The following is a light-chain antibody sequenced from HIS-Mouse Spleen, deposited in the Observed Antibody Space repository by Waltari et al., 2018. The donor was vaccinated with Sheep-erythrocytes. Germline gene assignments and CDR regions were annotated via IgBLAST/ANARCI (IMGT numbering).Light chain of an antibody. CDR1: KLGDKY. Sequence: SYELTQPPSVSVSPGQTASITCSGDKLGDKYACWYQQKPGHSPVLVIYQDSKRPSGIPERFSGSNSGNTATLTISGTPAMDEADYYCQAWDSSTVVFGGGTKLTVL. CDR3: QAWDSSTVV. CDR2: QDS. J-gene: IGLJ2*01. V-gene: IGLV3-1*01.